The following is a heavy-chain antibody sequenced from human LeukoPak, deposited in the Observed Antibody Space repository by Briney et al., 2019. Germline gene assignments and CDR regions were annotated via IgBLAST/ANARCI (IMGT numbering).Heavy chain of an antibody. CDR1: GFTFSDHY. Sequence: GGSLRLSCAASGFTFSDHYMSWVRQAPGKGLEWVSAISGSGGSTYYADSVKGRFTISRDNSKNTLYLQMNSLRAEDTAVYYCAKGNWENRLAPVAGDFYYYYGMDVWGQGTTVTVSS. V-gene: IGHV3-23*01. J-gene: IGHJ6*02. D-gene: IGHD6-19*01. CDR2: ISGSGGST. CDR3: AKGNWENRLAPVAGDFYYYYGMDV.